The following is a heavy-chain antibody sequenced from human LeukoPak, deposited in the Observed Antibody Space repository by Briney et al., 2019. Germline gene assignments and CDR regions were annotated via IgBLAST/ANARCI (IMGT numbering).Heavy chain of an antibody. Sequence: SVKVSCKASGGTFSSYAISWVRQAPGQGLEWMGGIIPIFGTANYAQKFQGRVTITTDESTSTAYMELSSLRSEDTAVYYCAGLIVANPQRRRYYYDSSGYSLDYWGQGTLVTVSS. J-gene: IGHJ4*02. D-gene: IGHD3-22*01. CDR3: AGLIVANPQRRRYYYDSSGYSLDY. CDR1: GGTFSSYA. V-gene: IGHV1-69*05. CDR2: IIPIFGTA.